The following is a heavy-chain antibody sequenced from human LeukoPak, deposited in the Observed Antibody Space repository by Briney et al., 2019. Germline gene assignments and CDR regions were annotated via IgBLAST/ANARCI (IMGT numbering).Heavy chain of an antibody. D-gene: IGHD3-9*01. CDR3: APPPSGLTGYYKGPAGY. V-gene: IGHV3-23*01. Sequence: PGGSLRLSCAASGFTFSTYAVNWVRQAPGKGLEWVSTISGSGDSTYYADSVEGRFTISRDNSKNTLYLQMNSLRAEDTAVYYCAPPPSGLTGYYKGPAGYWGQGTLVTVSS. CDR2: ISGSGDST. J-gene: IGHJ4*02. CDR1: GFTFSTYA.